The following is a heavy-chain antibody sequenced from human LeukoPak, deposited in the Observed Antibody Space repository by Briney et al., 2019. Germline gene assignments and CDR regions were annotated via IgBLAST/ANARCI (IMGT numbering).Heavy chain of an antibody. CDR2: ISPDSNYK. V-gene: IGHV3-21*01. D-gene: IGHD5-12*01. J-gene: IGHJ4*02. CDR3: VRGGYRGFDYEY. CDR1: GFAFSTYS. Sequence: GESLRLSCAASGFAFSTYSMNWLRLAPGKGLEWVSSISPDSNYKYYVDSVKGRFTISRDNAKSSLYLQMNSLRAEDTAVYYCVRGGYRGFDYEYWGQGTLVTVSS.